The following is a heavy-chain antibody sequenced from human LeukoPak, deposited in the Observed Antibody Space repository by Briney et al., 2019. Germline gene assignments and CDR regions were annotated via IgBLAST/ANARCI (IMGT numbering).Heavy chain of an antibody. CDR3: AREHTARSAFDI. D-gene: IGHD5-18*01. V-gene: IGHV4-34*01. Sequence: SETLSLTCAVYGGSFSGYYWSWIRQPPGKGLEWIGEINHSGSANYNPSLKSRVTISVDTSKNQFSLKLSSVTAADTAVYYCAREHTARSAFDIWGQGTMVTVSS. J-gene: IGHJ3*02. CDR2: INHSGSA. CDR1: GGSFSGYY.